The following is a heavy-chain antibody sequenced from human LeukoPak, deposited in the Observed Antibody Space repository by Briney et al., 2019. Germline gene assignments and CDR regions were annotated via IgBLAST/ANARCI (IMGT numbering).Heavy chain of an antibody. V-gene: IGHV4-30-4*08. CDR3: AREGPDYSNPFDY. Sequence: SETLSLTCTVSGGSLTSGDYHWSWIRQPPGKGLEWIGYIYYSGSAYYNSSLKSRVVMSVDTSKKQFSLRLTSVTAADTAVYYCAREGPDYSNPFDYWGQGTLVTVSS. CDR2: IYYSGSA. D-gene: IGHD4-11*01. J-gene: IGHJ4*02. CDR1: GGSLTSGDYH.